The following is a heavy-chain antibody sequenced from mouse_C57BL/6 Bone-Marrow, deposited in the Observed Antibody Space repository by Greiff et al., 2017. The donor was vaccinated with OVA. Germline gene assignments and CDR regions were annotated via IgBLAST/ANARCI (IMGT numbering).Heavy chain of an antibody. Sequence: VQLKESGPVLVKPGASVKMSCKASGYTFTDYYMNWVKQSHGKSLEWIGVINPYNGGTSYNQKFKGKATLTVDKSYSTAYMELNSLTSEDSAVYYCAREEGTVNAMDYWGQGTSVTVSS. CDR3: AREEGTVNAMDY. D-gene: IGHD1-1*01. V-gene: IGHV1-19*01. CDR1: GYTFTDYY. CDR2: INPYNGGT. J-gene: IGHJ4*01.